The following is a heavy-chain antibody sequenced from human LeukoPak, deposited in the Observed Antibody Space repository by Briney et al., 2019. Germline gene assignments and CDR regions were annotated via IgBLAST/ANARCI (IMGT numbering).Heavy chain of an antibody. CDR2: INPNSGGT. CDR3: ARDGRWGYDY. CDR1: GYTFTSYG. D-gene: IGHD3-16*01. Sequence: ASVKVSCKASGYTFTSYGISWVRQAPGQGLEWMGWINPNSGGTNYAQKFQGRVTMTRDTSISTAYMELSRLRSDDTAVYYCARDGRWGYDYWGQGTLVTVSS. J-gene: IGHJ4*02. V-gene: IGHV1-2*02.